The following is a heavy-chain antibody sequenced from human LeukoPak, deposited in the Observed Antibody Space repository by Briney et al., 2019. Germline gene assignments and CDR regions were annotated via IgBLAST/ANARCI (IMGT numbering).Heavy chain of an antibody. J-gene: IGHJ4*02. CDR3: ARGIPYFDY. CDR1: GFTVSSNS. CDR2: IYTGGGT. V-gene: IGHV3-53*01. Sequence: GGSLRLSCEASGFTVSSNSVSWVRQAPGKGLEWVSVIYTGGGTYYADSVEGRFTISRDNSKNTLYLLMNSLRAEDTAVYYCARGIPYFDYWGQGTLVTVSS.